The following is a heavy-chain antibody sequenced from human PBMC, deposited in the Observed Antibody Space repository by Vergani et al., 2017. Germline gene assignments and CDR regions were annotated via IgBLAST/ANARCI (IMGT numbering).Heavy chain of an antibody. V-gene: IGHV1-18*04. Sequence: QVQLVQSGAAVTKPGASVKVSCKASGYTFTSYGISWVRQAPGQGLEWMGWFSAYNGNTNYPQKFQGRFTMTTDTSTSTAYMERRSLRSEDTAVYYCAREHGIAVAGTGGYWGQGTLVTVSS. J-gene: IGHJ4*02. CDR2: FSAYNGNT. CDR1: GYTFTSYG. D-gene: IGHD6-19*01. CDR3: AREHGIAVAGTGGY.